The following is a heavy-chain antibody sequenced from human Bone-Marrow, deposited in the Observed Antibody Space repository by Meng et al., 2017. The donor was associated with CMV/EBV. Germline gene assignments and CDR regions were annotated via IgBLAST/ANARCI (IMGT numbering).Heavy chain of an antibody. CDR2: INTDGSRT. J-gene: IGHJ4*02. Sequence: GESLKISCAASGFTFSTYWMHWVRQAPGKGLVWVSGINTDGSRTTSADSVKGRFTISRDNAKSTLYLQMNSLRAEDTAVYYCASSPGDYGSYFDYWGQGTLVTVSS. V-gene: IGHV3-74*01. CDR1: GFTFSTYW. D-gene: IGHD4-17*01. CDR3: ASSPGDYGSYFDY.